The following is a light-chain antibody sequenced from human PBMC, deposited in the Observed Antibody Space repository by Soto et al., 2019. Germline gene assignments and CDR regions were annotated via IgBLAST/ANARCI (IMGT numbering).Light chain of an antibody. CDR3: KQYGYLVT. J-gene: IGKJ4*01. CDR1: QSISSW. CDR2: KAS. V-gene: IGKV1-5*03. Sequence: QINQSPSTISRFVVAIVKLPLRASQSISSWLAWYQQKPGTAPKLLIYKASSLQSGVPSRFSGRGSGTDFTLTISRLEPEDFAMYYCKQYGYLVTCGGGNTGDI.